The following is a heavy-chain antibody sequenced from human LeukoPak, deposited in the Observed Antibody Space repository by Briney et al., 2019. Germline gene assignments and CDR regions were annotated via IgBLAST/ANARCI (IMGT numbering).Heavy chain of an antibody. CDR1: GASVSSGRYY. V-gene: IGHV4-31*03. J-gene: IGHJ5*02. CDR2: IVDSEKI. Sequence: PSETLSLTCTVSGASVSSGRYYWSWIRQHPGKGLEWIAYIVDSEKIYYNPSLKSRLILSLDTSENQFSLNLSSMTAADTAVYFCARGYGPGWFYAWGQGTLVAVSS. D-gene: IGHD5-18*01. CDR3: ARGYGPGWFYA.